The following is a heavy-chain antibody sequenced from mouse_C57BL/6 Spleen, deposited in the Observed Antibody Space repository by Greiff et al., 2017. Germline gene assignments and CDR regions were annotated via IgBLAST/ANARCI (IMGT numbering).Heavy chain of an antibody. CDR3: ARDSAYYSNPWFAY. CDR2: INPNNGGT. CDR1: GYTFTDYY. J-gene: IGHJ3*01. Sequence: EVQLQQSGPELVKPGASVKISCKASGYTFTDYYMNWVKQSHGKSLEWIGDINPNNGGTSYNQKFKGKATLTVDKSSSTAYMELRSLTSEDSAVYYCARDSAYYSNPWFAYWGQGTLVTVSA. D-gene: IGHD2-5*01. V-gene: IGHV1-26*01.